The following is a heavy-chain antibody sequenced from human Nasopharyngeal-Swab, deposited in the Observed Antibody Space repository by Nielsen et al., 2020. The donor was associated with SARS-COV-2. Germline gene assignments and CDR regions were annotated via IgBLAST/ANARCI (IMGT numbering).Heavy chain of an antibody. CDR2: INPSGGST. J-gene: IGHJ4*02. Sequence: GSEKVFCSASGDFFTSYYMHWVRQAPGQGLEWMGIINPSGGSTSYAQKFQGRVTMTRDTSTSTVYMELSSLRSEDTAVYYCARPRYGGYEISPPNYWGQGTLVTVSS. V-gene: IGHV1-46*01. CDR3: ARPRYGGYEISPPNY. D-gene: IGHD5-12*01. CDR1: GDFFTSYY.